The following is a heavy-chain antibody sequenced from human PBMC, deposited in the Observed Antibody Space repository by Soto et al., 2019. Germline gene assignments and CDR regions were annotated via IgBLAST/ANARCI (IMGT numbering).Heavy chain of an antibody. CDR1: GYSFTNFG. Sequence: QVQLVQSGAEVKKPGASVKVTCKTSGYSFTNFGLSWVRQAAGQGLEWMGWISAYNGNTNYEQNFQGRVTMTTDTSTSTAYMELRSLRSDDTAVYYSARGGTPIDYWGQGTLVTVSS. D-gene: IGHD3-16*01. CDR3: ARGGTPIDY. V-gene: IGHV1-18*01. J-gene: IGHJ4*02. CDR2: ISAYNGNT.